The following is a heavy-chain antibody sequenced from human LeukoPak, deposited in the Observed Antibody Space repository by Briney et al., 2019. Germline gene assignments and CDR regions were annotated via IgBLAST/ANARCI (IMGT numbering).Heavy chain of an antibody. V-gene: IGHV4-34*01. J-gene: IGHJ6*04. Sequence: SETLSLTCAVYGGSFSGYYWSWIRQPPGKGLEWIGEINHSGSTNYNPSLKSRVTISVDTSKNQFSLKLSSVTAADTAVYYCARESLYPDFWSPPPDVWGKGTTVTVSS. CDR1: GGSFSGYY. D-gene: IGHD3-3*01. CDR2: INHSGST. CDR3: ARESLYPDFWSPPPDV.